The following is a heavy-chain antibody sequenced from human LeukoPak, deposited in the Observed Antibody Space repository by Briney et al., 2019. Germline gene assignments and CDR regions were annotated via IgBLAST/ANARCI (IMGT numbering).Heavy chain of an antibody. CDR3: ASRGHYYDSSGYFDDAFDI. CDR1: GGSISSGSYY. Sequence: PSETLSLTCTVSGGSISSGSYYWSWIRQPAGKGLEWIGRIYTSGSTNYNPSLKSRVTISVDTSKNQFSLKLSSVTAADTAVYYCASRGHYYDSSGYFDDAFDIWGQGTMVTVSS. CDR2: IYTSGST. D-gene: IGHD3-22*01. V-gene: IGHV4-61*02. J-gene: IGHJ3*02.